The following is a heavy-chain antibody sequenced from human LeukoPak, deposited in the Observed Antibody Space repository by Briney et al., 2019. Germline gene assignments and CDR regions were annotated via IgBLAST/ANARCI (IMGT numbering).Heavy chain of an antibody. CDR3: ARAGGYCSSTSCQNCFDP. J-gene: IGHJ5*02. V-gene: IGHV4-61*02. D-gene: IGHD2-2*01. Sequence: SETLSLTCTVSGGSISSGSYYWSWIRQPAGKGLEWIGRIYTSGSTNYNPSLKSRVTISVDTSKNQFSLKLSSVTAADTAVYYCARAGGYCSSTSCQNCFDPWGQGTLATVSS. CDR1: GGSISSGSYY. CDR2: IYTSGST.